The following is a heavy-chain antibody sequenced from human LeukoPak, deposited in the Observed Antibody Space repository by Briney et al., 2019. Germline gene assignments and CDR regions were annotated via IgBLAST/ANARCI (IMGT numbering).Heavy chain of an antibody. V-gene: IGHV3-23*01. CDR1: GFTFGAYA. CDR2: IRGNGDST. D-gene: IGHD2-21*01. Sequence: PGGSLRLSCAASGFTFGAYAMTWVREAPGKGLDWLSAIRGNGDSTFYRDSVKGRFTISRDNSKSTLHLQMNSLRAEDTAIYYCVRGLVDVTTGIFHFWGQGTLVAVSS. J-gene: IGHJ4*02. CDR3: VRGLVDVTTGIFHF.